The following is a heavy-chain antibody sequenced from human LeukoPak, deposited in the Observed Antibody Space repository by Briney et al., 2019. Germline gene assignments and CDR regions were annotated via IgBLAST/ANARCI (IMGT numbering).Heavy chain of an antibody. Sequence: PETLSLTCTVSVGSISSYYWSWIPQPPGKGLEWIGYIYYSGSTNYNPSLKSRVTRSIDTSKIQFSLKLRCVTAADTAEYDCARGVTAPESLVNWGQGTLVTVSS. D-gene: IGHD1-20*01. CDR2: IYYSGST. V-gene: IGHV4-59*01. CDR1: VGSISSYY. J-gene: IGHJ4*02. CDR3: ARGVTAPESLVN.